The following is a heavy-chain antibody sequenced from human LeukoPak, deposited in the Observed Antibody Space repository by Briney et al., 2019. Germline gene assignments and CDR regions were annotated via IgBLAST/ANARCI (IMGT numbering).Heavy chain of an antibody. CDR2: IYTSGST. V-gene: IGHV4-4*07. D-gene: IGHD6-13*01. Sequence: SETLSLTCTVSGGSISSYYWSWIRQPAGKGLEWIGRIYTSGSTNYNLSLKSRVTMSVDTSKNQFSLKLSSVTAADTAVYYCARDTAAGRAGNWFDPWGQGTLVTVSS. CDR3: ARDTAAGRAGNWFDP. J-gene: IGHJ5*02. CDR1: GGSISSYY.